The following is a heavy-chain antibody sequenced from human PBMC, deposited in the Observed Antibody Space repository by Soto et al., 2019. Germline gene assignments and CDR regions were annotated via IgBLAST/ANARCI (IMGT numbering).Heavy chain of an antibody. D-gene: IGHD1-20*01. V-gene: IGHV3-21*01. Sequence: GGSLRLSCAASGFTFSSYSMHWVRQAPGKGLEWVSSISSSRSYIYYADSVKGRFTISRDNAKNSLYLQMNSLSAEDTVVYYCARDAITGSHPSDYWGQGTLVTVSS. CDR1: GFTFSSYS. CDR3: ARDAITGSHPSDY. CDR2: ISSSRSYI. J-gene: IGHJ4*02.